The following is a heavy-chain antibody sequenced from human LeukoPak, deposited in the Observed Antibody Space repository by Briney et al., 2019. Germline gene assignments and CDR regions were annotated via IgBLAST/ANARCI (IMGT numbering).Heavy chain of an antibody. CDR1: GGSISSGDYY. V-gene: IGHV4-30-4*01. CDR2: IYYSGST. D-gene: IGHD5-18*01. CDR3: AREPIQPDAGGYYYYYMDV. J-gene: IGHJ6*03. Sequence: PSQTLSLTCTVSGGSISSGDYYWSWIRQPPGKGLEWIGYIYYSGSTYYNPSLKSRVTISVDTSKNQFSLKLSSVTAADTAVYYCAREPIQPDAGGYYYYYMDVWGKGTTVTVSS.